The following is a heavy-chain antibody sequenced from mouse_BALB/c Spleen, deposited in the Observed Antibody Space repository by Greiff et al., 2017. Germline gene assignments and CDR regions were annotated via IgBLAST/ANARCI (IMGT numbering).Heavy chain of an antibody. D-gene: IGHD2-4*01. Sequence: EVKLVASGGDLVKPGGSLKLSCAASGFTFSSYGMSWVRQTPDKRLEWVATISSGGSYTYYPDSVKGRFTISRDNAKNTLYLQMSSLKSEDTAMYYCARRDYDGDYYAMDYWGQGTSVTVSS. V-gene: IGHV5-6*02. CDR1: GFTFSSYG. CDR2: ISSGGSYT. CDR3: ARRDYDGDYYAMDY. J-gene: IGHJ4*01.